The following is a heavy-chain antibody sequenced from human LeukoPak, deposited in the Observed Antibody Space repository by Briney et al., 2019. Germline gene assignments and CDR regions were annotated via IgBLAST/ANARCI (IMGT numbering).Heavy chain of an antibody. CDR3: AARGIVGPGMDWYFDL. J-gene: IGHJ2*01. Sequence: SETLSLTCTVSGGSISSSSYYWGWIRQPPGKGLEWIGSIYYSGSTYYNPSLKSRVTISVDTSKNQFSLKLSSVTAADTAVYYCAARGIVGPGMDWYFDLWGRGTLVTVSS. D-gene: IGHD1-26*01. CDR1: GGSISSSSYY. V-gene: IGHV4-39*01. CDR2: IYYSGST.